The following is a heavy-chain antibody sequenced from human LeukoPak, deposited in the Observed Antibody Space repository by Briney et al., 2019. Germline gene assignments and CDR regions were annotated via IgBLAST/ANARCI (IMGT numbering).Heavy chain of an antibody. V-gene: IGHV4-59*08. D-gene: IGHD4-17*01. CDR3: ARRTPVTPNSFDS. CDR2: VYYSGNT. J-gene: IGHJ5*01. Sequence: PSETLSLTCTVSGGXISSYYCSWLRQPPGKGLEWIGYVYYSGNTNYNPSLKSRVTISLDTSKNQFSLKMSSVTAADTAVYFCARRTPVTPNSFDSWGQGTLVTVSS. CDR1: GGXISSYY.